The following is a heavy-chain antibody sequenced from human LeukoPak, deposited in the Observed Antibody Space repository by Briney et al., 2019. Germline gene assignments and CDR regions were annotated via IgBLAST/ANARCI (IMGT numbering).Heavy chain of an antibody. Sequence: SETLSLTCTVSGGSISSGGYYWSWIRQPPGKGLEWIGRIYVSGTSVYNPSLKSRVTMSVDTSKNQLSLRLKSVTAADTAVYYCARDDVDTPPFDYLGQGTLVTVSS. D-gene: IGHD5-18*01. CDR3: ARDDVDTPPFDY. CDR1: GGSISSGGYY. J-gene: IGHJ4*02. V-gene: IGHV4-61*08. CDR2: IYVSGTS.